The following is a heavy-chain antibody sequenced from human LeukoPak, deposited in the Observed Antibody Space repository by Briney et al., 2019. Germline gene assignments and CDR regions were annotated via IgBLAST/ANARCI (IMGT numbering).Heavy chain of an antibody. CDR2: IIPIFGTA. Sequence: SVKVSCKASGGTFSSYAISWVRQTPGQGLEWMGGIIPIFGTANYAQKFQGRVTITTDESTSTAYMELSSLRSEDTAVYCCAREKSYSSGWYYFDYWGQGTLVTVSS. CDR1: GGTFSSYA. V-gene: IGHV1-69*05. CDR3: AREKSYSSGWYYFDY. J-gene: IGHJ4*02. D-gene: IGHD6-19*01.